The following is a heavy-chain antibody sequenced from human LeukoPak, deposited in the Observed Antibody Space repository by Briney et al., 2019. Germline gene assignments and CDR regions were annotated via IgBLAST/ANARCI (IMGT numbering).Heavy chain of an antibody. J-gene: IGHJ4*02. CDR1: GGTFSSYA. CDR2: IIPIFGTA. V-gene: IGHV1-69*06. D-gene: IGHD3-9*01. Sequence: SVKVSCKASGGTFSSYAISWVRQAPGQGLEWMGGIIPIFGTANYAQKSQGRVTITADKSTSTAYMELSSLRSGDTAVYYCARELPDYYDILTGYSAFDYWGQGTLVTVSS. CDR3: ARELPDYYDILTGYSAFDY.